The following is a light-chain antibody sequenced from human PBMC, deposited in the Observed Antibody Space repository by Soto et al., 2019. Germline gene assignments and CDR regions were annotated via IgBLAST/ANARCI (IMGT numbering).Light chain of an antibody. CDR3: QHYNPYSGP. CDR2: DAS. CDR1: QSISSY. J-gene: IGKJ1*01. Sequence: DIHMTQSPSSLSASVGDRVTITCRASQSISSYLNWYQQKPGKAPNLLIFDASSLHSGVPSRFSGSGSGTEFTLTITSLQPDDFATYYCQHYNPYSGPFGQGTKVDIK. V-gene: IGKV1-5*01.